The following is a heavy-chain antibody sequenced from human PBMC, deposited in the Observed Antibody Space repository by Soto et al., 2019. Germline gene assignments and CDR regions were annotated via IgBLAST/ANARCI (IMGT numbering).Heavy chain of an antibody. CDR2: IDPSDSYT. D-gene: IGHD4-4*01. V-gene: IGHV5-10-1*01. J-gene: IGHJ6*02. Sequence: GESLKISCMGSGYSFTIYCISWVLQMPGKGLEWMGRIDPSDSYTSYSPSFQGHVTVSTDKSISTAYLQWSSLKASDTAIYYCASLSNYADALDVWGRGTTVTVSS. CDR3: ASLSNYADALDV. CDR1: GYSFTIYC.